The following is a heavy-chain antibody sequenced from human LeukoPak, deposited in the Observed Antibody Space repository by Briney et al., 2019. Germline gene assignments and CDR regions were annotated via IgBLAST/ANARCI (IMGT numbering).Heavy chain of an antibody. J-gene: IGHJ3*02. D-gene: IGHD2-21*02. CDR3: ASGTAYCGGDCFWSAFDI. CDR2: IYPGDSDT. CDR1: GYSFTTYW. V-gene: IGHV5-51*01. Sequence: PGESLKISCKGSGYSFTTYWIGWMRQMPGKGLECMGIIYPGDSDTRYSPSFQGQVTISADKSISTAYPQWSSLKASDTAMYYCASGTAYCGGDCFWSAFDIWGQGTMVTVS.